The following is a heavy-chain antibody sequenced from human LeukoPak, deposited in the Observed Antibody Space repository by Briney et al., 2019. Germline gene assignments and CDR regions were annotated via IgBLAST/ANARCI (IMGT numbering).Heavy chain of an antibody. Sequence: SETLSLTCTVSGGSISSSGYHWGWTRQPPGKGLEWIGSISYSGSTFYNPPLKSRVTISVDTSKNHFSLKLSSVTAADTAVYYCARHTSMVRGVMKYYFDYWGQGTLATVSS. D-gene: IGHD3-10*01. CDR1: GGSISSSGYH. J-gene: IGHJ4*02. V-gene: IGHV4-39*01. CDR2: ISYSGST. CDR3: ARHTSMVRGVMKYYFDY.